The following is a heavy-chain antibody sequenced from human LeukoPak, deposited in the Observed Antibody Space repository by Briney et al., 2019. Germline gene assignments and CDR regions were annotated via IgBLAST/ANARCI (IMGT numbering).Heavy chain of an antibody. J-gene: IGHJ4*02. V-gene: IGHV3-23*01. CDR1: GFSFSNYA. CDR3: ARQHTAWYVDY. D-gene: IGHD1-1*01. Sequence: GGSLRLSCATSGFSFSNYAMSWVRQAPGKGLEWVSGISASGASTYSEDSVKGRFIISSDYSKNMVFLQMNSLRAEDTAVYYCARQHTAWYVDYWGQGILVTVSS. CDR2: ISASGAST.